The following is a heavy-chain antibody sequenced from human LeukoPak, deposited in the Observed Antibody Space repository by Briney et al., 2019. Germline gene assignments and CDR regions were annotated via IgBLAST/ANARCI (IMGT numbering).Heavy chain of an antibody. D-gene: IGHD1-7*01. CDR1: GFTFSGYA. CDR3: ARGSRGNYDY. CDR2: ISGSGGNT. V-gene: IGHV3-23*01. Sequence: GASLRLSCAASGFTFSGYAMAWVRQAPGKGLEWGSSISGSGGNTYYADSVKGRFTISRDNSKHTLYLQMNSLRAEDTAVYYCARGSRGNYDYWGQGTLVTVSS. J-gene: IGHJ4*02.